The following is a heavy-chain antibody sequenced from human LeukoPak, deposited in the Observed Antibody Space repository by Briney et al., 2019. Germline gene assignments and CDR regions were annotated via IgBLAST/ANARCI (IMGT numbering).Heavy chain of an antibody. J-gene: IGHJ6*02. CDR2: IYYSGST. Sequence: SEPLSLTCTVSGGAISSYYWSWIRQPPGKGLEWIGYIYYSGSTNYNPSLKSRVTISVDTSRNQFSLKLSSVTAADTAVYYCARGDDYYYYGMDVWGQGTTVTVSS. V-gene: IGHV4-59*08. CDR3: ARGDDYYYYGMDV. D-gene: IGHD3-10*01. CDR1: GGAISSYY.